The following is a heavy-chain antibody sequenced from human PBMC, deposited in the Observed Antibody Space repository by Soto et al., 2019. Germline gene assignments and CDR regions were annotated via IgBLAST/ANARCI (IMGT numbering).Heavy chain of an antibody. CDR2: IIPIFGTA. Sequence: QVQLVQSGAEVKKPGSSVKVSCKASGGTFSSYAISWVRQAPGQGLEWMGGIIPIFGTAHYAQKFQGRVTITADKAPSTAYMEMSSLRSEDTDVYYGATQDLSIAARSSYGMGVWGQGTTVTVSS. J-gene: IGHJ6*02. V-gene: IGHV1-69*06. CDR1: GGTFSSYA. D-gene: IGHD6-6*01. CDR3: ATQDLSIAARSSYGMGV.